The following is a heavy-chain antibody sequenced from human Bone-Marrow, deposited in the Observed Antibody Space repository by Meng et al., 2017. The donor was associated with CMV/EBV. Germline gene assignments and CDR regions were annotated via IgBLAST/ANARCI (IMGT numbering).Heavy chain of an antibody. D-gene: IGHD4-23*01. CDR2: ISWNSGSI. CDR1: GFTFDDYA. J-gene: IGHJ4*02. V-gene: IGHV3-9*01. CDR3: ARDHSNVPDSTVVIVPFDY. Sequence: GGSLRLSCAASGFTFDDYAMHWVRQAPGKGLEWVSGISWNSGSIGYADSVKGRFTISRDNAKNSLYLQMNSLRAEDTAVYYCARDHSNVPDSTVVIVPFDYWGQGTLVTVSS.